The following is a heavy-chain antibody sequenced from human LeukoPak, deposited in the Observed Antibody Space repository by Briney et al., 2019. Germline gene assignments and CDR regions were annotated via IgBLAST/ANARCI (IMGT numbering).Heavy chain of an antibody. J-gene: IGHJ3*02. D-gene: IGHD6-25*01. CDR3: AKDISDSTGGGAFDI. V-gene: IGHV3-11*01. CDR1: GFTFSDYY. Sequence: GGSLRLSCAASGFTFSDYYMSWIRQARGKGLEWVSYISSSGSTIYYADSVKGRFTISRDNAKNSLYLQMNSLRAEDMALYYCAKDISDSTGGGAFDIWGQGTMVTVSS. CDR2: ISSSGSTI.